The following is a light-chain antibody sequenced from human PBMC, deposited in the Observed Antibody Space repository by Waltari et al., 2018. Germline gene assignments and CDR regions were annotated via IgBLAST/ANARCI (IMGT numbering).Light chain of an antibody. CDR3: QQYYDLPLT. CDR1: QDIRNF. V-gene: IGKV1-33*01. CDR2: DAS. Sequence: DIQLTQSSSSLSASVGDIVSITCQASQDIRNFLNWFQLKPGKSPKVLIYDASNLETGVPSRYSGRKSRTEFTLTISGLQPEGFATYFCQQYYDLPLTFGGGTKVEI. J-gene: IGKJ4*01.